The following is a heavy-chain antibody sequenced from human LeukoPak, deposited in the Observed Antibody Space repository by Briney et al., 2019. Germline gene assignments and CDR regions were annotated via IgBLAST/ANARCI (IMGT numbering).Heavy chain of an antibody. D-gene: IGHD6-6*01. J-gene: IGHJ4*02. CDR2: ISAYNGNT. V-gene: IGHV1-18*01. CDR1: GYTFTSYG. CDR3: AREGTQHSSSYNWANDY. Sequence: ASVKVSCKASGYTFTSYGISWVRQAPGQGLEWMGWISAYNGNTNYAQKLQGRVTMTTDTSTSTAYMELRSLRSDDTAVYYCAREGTQHSSSYNWANDYWGQGTLVTVSS.